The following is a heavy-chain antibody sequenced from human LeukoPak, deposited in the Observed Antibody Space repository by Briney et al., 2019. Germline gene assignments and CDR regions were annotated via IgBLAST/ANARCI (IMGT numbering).Heavy chain of an antibody. Sequence: ASVKVSCKASGYTFTGYYMHWVRQAPRHGLEWMGWINPNSGDTNYAQKFQGRVSMTRDTSISTAYMDLSGLRSDDTALYYCARGLGWDSGTYLGAWGQGTLVTVSS. CDR3: ARGLGWDSGTYLGA. CDR1: GYTFTGYY. D-gene: IGHD1-26*01. V-gene: IGHV1-2*02. CDR2: INPNSGDT. J-gene: IGHJ5*02.